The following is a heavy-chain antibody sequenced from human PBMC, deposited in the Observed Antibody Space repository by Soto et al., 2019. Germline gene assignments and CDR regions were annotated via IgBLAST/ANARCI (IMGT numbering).Heavy chain of an antibody. Sequence: QVQLVQSGAEEKKPGASVKVSCKASGYTFTSYAMHWVRQAPGQRLEWMGWINAGNGNTKYSQKFQGRVTITRDTSASTAYMEQSSLRSEDTAVYYCASSRGGWLYYFDYWGQGTLVTASS. J-gene: IGHJ4*02. D-gene: IGHD3-22*01. CDR1: GYTFTSYA. V-gene: IGHV1-3*05. CDR3: ASSRGGWLYYFDY. CDR2: INAGNGNT.